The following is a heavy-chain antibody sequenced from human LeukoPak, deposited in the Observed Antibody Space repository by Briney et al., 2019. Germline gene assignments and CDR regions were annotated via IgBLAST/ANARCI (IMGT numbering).Heavy chain of an antibody. CDR3: ASVYYYDSSGYWSYYFDY. D-gene: IGHD3-22*01. CDR2: IIPIFGTA. Sequence: ASVKVSCKASGGTFSSYAISWVRQAPGQGLEWMGGIIPIFGTANYAQKFQGRVTITADKSTSTAYMELSSLRSEDTAVYYCASVYYYDSSGYWSYYFDYWGQGTLVTVSS. J-gene: IGHJ4*02. V-gene: IGHV1-69*06. CDR1: GGTFSSYA.